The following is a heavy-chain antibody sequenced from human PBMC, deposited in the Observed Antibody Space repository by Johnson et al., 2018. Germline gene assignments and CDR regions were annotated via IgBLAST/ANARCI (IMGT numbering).Heavy chain of an antibody. CDR1: GFTFSSYA. J-gene: IGHJ3*02. D-gene: IGHD1-26*01. CDR3: AKDRLSGTYLSSTFDI. CDR2: ISYDGSNK. V-gene: IGHV3-30-3*01. Sequence: QVQLLESGGGVVQPGRSLRLSCAASGFTFSSYAMHWVRQAPGKGLEWVAVISYDGSNKYYADSVKGRFTISRDNSKSTLDLQMSSLRAEDTAVYFCAKDRLSGTYLSSTFDIWGQGTMVTVSS.